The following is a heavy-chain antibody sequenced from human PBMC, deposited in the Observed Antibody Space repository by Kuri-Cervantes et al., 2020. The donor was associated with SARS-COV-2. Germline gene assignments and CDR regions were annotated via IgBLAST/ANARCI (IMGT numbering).Heavy chain of an antibody. J-gene: IGHJ4*02. Sequence: ETLSLTCAASGFTFSSYAMSWVRQAPGKGLEWVSAISGSGGSTYYADSVKGRFTISRDNSKNTLYLQMNSLRAEDTAVYYCARDYYDSSGYSSFDYWGQGTLVTVSS. D-gene: IGHD3-22*01. CDR2: ISGSGGST. V-gene: IGHV3-23*01. CDR3: ARDYYDSSGYSSFDY. CDR1: GFTFSSYA.